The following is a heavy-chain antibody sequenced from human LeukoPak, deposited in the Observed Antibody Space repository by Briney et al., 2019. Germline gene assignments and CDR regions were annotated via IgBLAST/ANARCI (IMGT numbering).Heavy chain of an antibody. CDR1: GGSFSGYY. Sequence: SETLSLTCAVYGGSFSGYYWSWIRQPPGKGLEWIGEINHSGGTNYNPSLKSRVTISVDTSKNQFSLKLSSVTAADTAVYYCARGRRYSGYAGYVGATTGVSRFDYWGQGTLVTVSS. D-gene: IGHD5-12*01. V-gene: IGHV4-34*01. CDR3: ARGRRYSGYAGYVGATTGVSRFDY. J-gene: IGHJ4*02. CDR2: INHSGGT.